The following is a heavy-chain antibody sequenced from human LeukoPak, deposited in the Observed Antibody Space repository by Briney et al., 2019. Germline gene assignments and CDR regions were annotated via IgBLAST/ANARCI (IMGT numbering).Heavy chain of an antibody. J-gene: IGHJ4*02. CDR1: GFTFSSYG. CDR3: STSIRKPYYFDY. CDR2: IRYDGSNK. V-gene: IGHV3-30*02. Sequence: GGSLRLSCAVSGFTFSSYGMHWVRQAPGKGLEWVAFIRYDGSNKYYADSVKGRFTISRDNSKNTLYLQMNSLRAEDTAVYYCSTSIRKPYYFDYWGQGTLVIVSS.